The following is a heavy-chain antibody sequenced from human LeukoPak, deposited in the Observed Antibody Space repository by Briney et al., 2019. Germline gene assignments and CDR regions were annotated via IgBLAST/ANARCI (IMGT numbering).Heavy chain of an antibody. Sequence: GGSLRLPCAASAFTFSGYSMTWVRQAPGKGLEWVSSISSSGTYIYYADSVKGRFTISRDNAKNSLCLQMNSLRAEDTAVYYCARMAVADNLFDYWGQGTLVTVSS. CDR2: ISSSGTYI. CDR3: ARMAVADNLFDY. D-gene: IGHD6-19*01. J-gene: IGHJ4*02. V-gene: IGHV3-21*01. CDR1: AFTFSGYS.